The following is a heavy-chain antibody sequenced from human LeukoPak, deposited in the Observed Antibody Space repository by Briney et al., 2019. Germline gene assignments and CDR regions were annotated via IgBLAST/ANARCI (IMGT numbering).Heavy chain of an antibody. CDR3: AITGYSSGWYWFDP. J-gene: IGHJ5*02. CDR1: GGSISSYY. CDR2: IYYSGST. Sequence: PSETLSLTCTVSGGSISSYYWSWIRQPPGKGLEWIGYIYYSGSTNYNPSLKSRVTISVDTSKNQFSLKLGSVTAADTAVYYCAITGYSSGWYWFDPWGQGTLVTVSS. V-gene: IGHV4-59*08. D-gene: IGHD6-19*01.